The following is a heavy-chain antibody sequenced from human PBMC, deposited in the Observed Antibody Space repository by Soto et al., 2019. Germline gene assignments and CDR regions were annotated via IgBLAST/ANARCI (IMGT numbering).Heavy chain of an antibody. CDR3: ARHGYYPYPYFDS. D-gene: IGHD5-18*01. Sequence: QLQLQESGPGLVKPSETLSLTCTVSGGSIRSTDYSWGWIRQPPGKGLEWIGTIYYTGSTYYNPSVKSRVTISVDTSTNQFSLKLTSVTAADTAVYYCARHGYYPYPYFDSWGQGTPVTVSS. V-gene: IGHV4-39*01. J-gene: IGHJ4*02. CDR1: GGSIRSTDYS. CDR2: IYYTGST.